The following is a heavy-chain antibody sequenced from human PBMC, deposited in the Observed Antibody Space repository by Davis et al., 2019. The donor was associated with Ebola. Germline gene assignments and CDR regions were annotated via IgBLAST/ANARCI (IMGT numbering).Heavy chain of an antibody. J-gene: IGHJ5*02. CDR1: GGTFSSYA. D-gene: IGHD5-24*01. CDR3: ARLAGYNTNWFDP. Sequence: AASVKVSCKASGGTFSSYAISWVRQAPGQGLEWMGRIIPILGIANYAQKFQGRVTITADKSTSTAYMELSSLRSEDTAVYYCARLAGYNTNWFDPWGQGTLVTVSS. CDR2: IIPILGIA. V-gene: IGHV1-69*04.